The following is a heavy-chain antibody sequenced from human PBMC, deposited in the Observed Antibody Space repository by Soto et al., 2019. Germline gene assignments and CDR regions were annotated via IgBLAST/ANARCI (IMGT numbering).Heavy chain of an antibody. J-gene: IGHJ4*02. Sequence: QVQLVQSGAEVKKPGSSVKVSCKASGGTFSSYTISWVRQAPGQGLEWMGRIIPILGIANYAQKFQGRVTITADKSTSRADMERSRRSSEDTAVYYCARSGGSQGKLRDGYNIDYWGQGTLVTVSS. D-gene: IGHD5-12*01. CDR1: GGTFSSYT. V-gene: IGHV1-69*02. CDR3: ARSGGSQGKLRDGYNIDY. CDR2: IIPILGIA.